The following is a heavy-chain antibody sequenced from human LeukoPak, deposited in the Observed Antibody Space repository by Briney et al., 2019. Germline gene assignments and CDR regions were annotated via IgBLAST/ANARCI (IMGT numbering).Heavy chain of an antibody. V-gene: IGHV4-61*02. J-gene: IGHJ4*02. D-gene: IGHD6-19*01. Sequence: PSETLSLTCTVSGGSISSGSYYWSWIRQPAGKGLEWIGRISTSGSTNYNPSLKSRVTISVDTSKNQFSLNLSSVTAADTAVYYCARVPVAAREYFDYRGQGTLVTVSS. CDR1: GGSISSGSYY. CDR3: ARVPVAAREYFDY. CDR2: ISTSGST.